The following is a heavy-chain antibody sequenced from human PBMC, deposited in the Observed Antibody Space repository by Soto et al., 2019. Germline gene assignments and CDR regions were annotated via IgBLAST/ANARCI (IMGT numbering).Heavy chain of an antibody. CDR3: ARPVGSGYDDAFNI. CDR1: GYTFTSYY. Sequence: ASVKVSCKASGYTFTSYYMHWVRQAPGQGLEWMGWINPNSGGTNYAQKFQGWVTMTRDTSISTAYMELSRLRSDDTAVYYCARPVGSGYDDAFNIWGQGTMVTVSS. V-gene: IGHV1-2*04. CDR2: INPNSGGT. D-gene: IGHD3-10*01. J-gene: IGHJ3*02.